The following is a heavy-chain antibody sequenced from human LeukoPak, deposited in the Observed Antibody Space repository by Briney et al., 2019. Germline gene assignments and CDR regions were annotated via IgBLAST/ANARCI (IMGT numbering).Heavy chain of an antibody. CDR3: ARDPPGGGYFDWLLSPRYYYYMDV. Sequence: GPVKVSCKASGYTFTGYYMHWVRQAPGQGLEWMGWISAYNGNTNYAQKLQGRVTMTTDTSTSTAYMELRSLRSDDTAVYYCARDPPGGGYFDWLLSPRYYYYMDVWGKGTTVTISS. CDR1: GYTFTGYY. V-gene: IGHV1-18*04. CDR2: ISAYNGNT. D-gene: IGHD3-9*01. J-gene: IGHJ6*03.